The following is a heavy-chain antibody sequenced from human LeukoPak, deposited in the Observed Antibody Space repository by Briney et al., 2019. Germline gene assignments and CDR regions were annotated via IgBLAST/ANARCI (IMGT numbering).Heavy chain of an antibody. CDR1: GGSFSGYY. CDR3: ARGSPYYYGSGSYYNY. V-gene: IGHV4-34*01. CDR2: INHSGST. J-gene: IGHJ4*02. D-gene: IGHD3-10*01. Sequence: SETLSLTCAVSGGSFSGYYWSWIRQPPGKGLEWIGEINHSGSTNYNPSLKSRVTISVDTSKNQFSLKLSSVTAADTAVYYCARGSPYYYGSGSYYNYWGQGTLVTVSS.